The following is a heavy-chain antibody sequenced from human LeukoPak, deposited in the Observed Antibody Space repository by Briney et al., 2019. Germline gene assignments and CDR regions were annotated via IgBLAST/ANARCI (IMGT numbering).Heavy chain of an antibody. CDR1: GYSISSGYY. D-gene: IGHD2-8*02. CDR2: FSHGGST. Sequence: NASETLSLTCTVSGYSISSGYYWGWIRQPPGKGLAWIGSFSHGGSTYYNPSLKSRVTISVDTPKNQFSLKLSSVTAADTAVYYCARVASGGFLNFDYWGQGTLVTVSS. V-gene: IGHV4-38-2*02. CDR3: ARVASGGFLNFDY. J-gene: IGHJ4*02.